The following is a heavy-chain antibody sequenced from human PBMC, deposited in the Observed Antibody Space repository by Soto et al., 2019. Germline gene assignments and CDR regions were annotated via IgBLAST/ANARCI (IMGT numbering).Heavy chain of an antibody. CDR3: ARVLGSGWFLDAFDI. D-gene: IGHD6-19*01. V-gene: IGHV4-59*01. J-gene: IGHJ3*02. CDR2: ISYSGST. Sequence: QVQLQESGPGLVKPSETLSLSCSVSGGSISSNYWSWIRQPPGKGLEWIGYISYSGSTNYNPSLKSRVPISVDTSKNQFSLKLSSVTAADTAVYYFARVLGSGWFLDAFDIWGQGTMVTVSS. CDR1: GGSISSNY.